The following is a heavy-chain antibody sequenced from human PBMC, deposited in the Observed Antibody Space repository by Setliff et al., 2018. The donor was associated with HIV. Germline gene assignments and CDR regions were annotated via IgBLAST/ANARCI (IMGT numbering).Heavy chain of an antibody. CDR3: ARAYDTSGDMDF. CDR2: IKHNRDLT. CDR1: GYTFTDYY. Sequence: ASVKVSCKASGYTFTDYYVQWVRQAPGQGLEWMGWIKHNRDLTWHAEKFQGRVTMTRDTSISTAYMELSGLRSDDTAVYYCARAYDTSGDMDFWGQGTLVTVSS. D-gene: IGHD3-22*01. J-gene: IGHJ4*02. V-gene: IGHV1-2*02.